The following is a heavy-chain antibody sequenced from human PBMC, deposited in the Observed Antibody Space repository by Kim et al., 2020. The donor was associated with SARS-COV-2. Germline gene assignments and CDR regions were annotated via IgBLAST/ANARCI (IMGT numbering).Heavy chain of an antibody. V-gene: IGHV3-48*03. CDR2: TI. D-gene: IGHD1-26*01. CDR3: ARERGGYDY. Sequence: TIKYAGSVRGRFTISRDNAKNSLFLQMSSLSAEDTAVYYCARERGGYDYWGKGTLVTVSS. J-gene: IGHJ4*02.